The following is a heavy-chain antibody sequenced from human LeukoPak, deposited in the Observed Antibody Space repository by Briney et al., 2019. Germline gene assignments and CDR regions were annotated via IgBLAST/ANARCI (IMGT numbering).Heavy chain of an antibody. V-gene: IGHV6-1*01. Sequence: SQTLSLSCAISGDSVSSNSAAWTWIRQSPSRGLEWLGRTYYRSKWYNDYAVSVKSRITINPDTSKNQFSLQLNSVTPEDTAVYYCARDLTGDPDAFDIWGQGTMVTVSS. J-gene: IGHJ3*02. CDR3: ARDLTGDPDAFDI. CDR2: TYYRSKWYN. CDR1: GDSVSSNSAA. D-gene: IGHD7-27*01.